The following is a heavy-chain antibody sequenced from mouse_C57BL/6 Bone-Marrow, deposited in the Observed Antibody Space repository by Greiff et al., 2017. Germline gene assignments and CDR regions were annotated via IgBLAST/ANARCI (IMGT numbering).Heavy chain of an antibody. CDR3: AREGYYYGSSGYFDV. CDR1: GYTFTSYW. Sequence: QVQLQQPGAELVRPGSSVKLSCKASGYTFTSYWMDWVKQRPGQGLEWIGNIYPSDSETHYNQKFKDKATLTVDKYSSTAYMQLSSLTSEDSAVYYCAREGYYYGSSGYFDVWGTGTTVTVSS. CDR2: IYPSDSET. D-gene: IGHD1-1*01. V-gene: IGHV1-61*01. J-gene: IGHJ1*03.